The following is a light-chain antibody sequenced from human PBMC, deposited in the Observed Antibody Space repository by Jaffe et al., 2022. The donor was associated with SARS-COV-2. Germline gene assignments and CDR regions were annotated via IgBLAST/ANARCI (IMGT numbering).Light chain of an antibody. CDR3: MQDTHWPYT. CDR1: QSLVYSDGNTY. V-gene: IGKV2-30*01. J-gene: IGKJ2*01. Sequence: DVVVTQSPLSLPVTLGQPASISCRSSQSLVYSDGNTYLSWYRQRPGQSPRRLIYKVSLRDSGVPDRFSGSGSGTDFTLKISRVEADDVGVYYCMQDTHWPYTFGQGTTLEIK. CDR2: KVS.